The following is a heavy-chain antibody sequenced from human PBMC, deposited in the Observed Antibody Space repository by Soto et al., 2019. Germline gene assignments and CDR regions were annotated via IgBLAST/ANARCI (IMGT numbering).Heavy chain of an antibody. Sequence: ASVKVSCKASGYTFTSYDINWVRHATGQGHEWIGWMNPNSGNTGYAQKFQGRVTMTRNTSISTAYMELSSLRSEDTAVYYCARNPYDFWSGYYQYYYYYYMDVWGKGTTVTVPS. J-gene: IGHJ6*03. CDR2: MNPNSGNT. D-gene: IGHD3-3*01. V-gene: IGHV1-8*01. CDR1: GYTFTSYD. CDR3: ARNPYDFWSGYYQYYYYYYMDV.